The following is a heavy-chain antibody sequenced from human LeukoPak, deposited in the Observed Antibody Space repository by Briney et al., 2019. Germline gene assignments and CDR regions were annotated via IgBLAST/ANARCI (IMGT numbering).Heavy chain of an antibody. V-gene: IGHV4-59*01. Sequence: SETLSLTCTVSGGSISSFFWSWIRQPPGKGLEWIGYVHSSGSTKYNPSLKSRLIISVDMSKNQFSLKLRSVSVADMAVYYCARLAPGNYDILTGDPKVVFEYLGQGALVTVSS. J-gene: IGHJ4*01. CDR3: ARLAPGNYDILTGDPKVVFEY. CDR1: GGSISSFF. CDR2: VHSSGST. D-gene: IGHD3-9*01.